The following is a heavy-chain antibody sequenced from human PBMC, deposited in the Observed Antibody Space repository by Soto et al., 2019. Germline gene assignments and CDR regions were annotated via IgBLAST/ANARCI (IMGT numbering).Heavy chain of an antibody. Sequence: PGGSLRLSCAASGFTFISYGMHWVRQAPGKGLEWVAVISYDGSNKYYADSVKGRFTISRDNSKNTLYLQMNSLRAEDTAVYYCAKDRGGGGYYGMDVWGQGTTVTVSS. J-gene: IGHJ6*02. V-gene: IGHV3-30*18. CDR1: GFTFISYG. CDR2: ISYDGSNK. CDR3: AKDRGGGGYYGMDV. D-gene: IGHD3-10*01.